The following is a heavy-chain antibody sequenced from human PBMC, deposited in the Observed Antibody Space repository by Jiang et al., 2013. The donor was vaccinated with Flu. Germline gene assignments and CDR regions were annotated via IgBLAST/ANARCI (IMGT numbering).Heavy chain of an antibody. CDR1: GFTFSSYE. V-gene: IGHV3-48*03. CDR3: ARVSVTGYSKNWFDP. CDR2: ISSSGSII. Sequence: GGGLVQPGGSLRLSCAASGFTFSSYEMNWVRQAPGKGLEWVSYISSSGSIIYYADSVKGRFTISRDNAKNSLYLQMNSLRAEDTAVYYCARVSVTGYSKNWFDPWGQGTLVTVSS. J-gene: IGHJ5*02. D-gene: IGHD6-13*01.